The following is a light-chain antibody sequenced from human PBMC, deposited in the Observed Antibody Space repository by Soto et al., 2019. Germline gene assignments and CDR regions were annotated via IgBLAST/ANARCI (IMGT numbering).Light chain of an antibody. J-gene: IGKJ5*01. Sequence: EILMTQSPATLSVSPGERATLSCRASQSIGSNLAWYQQKPGQTPRLLIYGTSIRATGTPARVSGSGSGTEFTLTISSLEPEDFAVYYCQQRSNWPITFGQGTRLEIK. V-gene: IGKV3-15*01. CDR2: GTS. CDR3: QQRSNWPIT. CDR1: QSIGSN.